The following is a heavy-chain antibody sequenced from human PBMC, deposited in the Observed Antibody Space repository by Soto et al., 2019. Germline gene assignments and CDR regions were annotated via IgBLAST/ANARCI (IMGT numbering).Heavy chain of an antibody. CDR2: IYYSGST. D-gene: IGHD4-17*01. Sequence: QVQLQESGPGLVKPSQTLSLTCTVSGGSISSGDYYWSWIRQPPGKGLEWIGYIYYSGSTYYNPSLKSRVTISVDTSKNQFSLKLSSVTAADTAVYYCAREESTVTTVYYYGMDVWGQGTTVTVSS. V-gene: IGHV4-30-4*01. CDR3: AREESTVTTVYYYGMDV. CDR1: GGSISSGDYY. J-gene: IGHJ6*02.